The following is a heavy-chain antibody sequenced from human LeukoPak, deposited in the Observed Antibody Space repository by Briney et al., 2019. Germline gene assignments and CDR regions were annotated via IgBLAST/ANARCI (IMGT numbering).Heavy chain of an antibody. J-gene: IGHJ6*02. Sequence: PGGSLRLSCAASGFTFSSYSMNWVRQAPGKGLEWVSSISSSSSYIYYADSVKGRLTISRDNAKNSLYLQMNSLRAEDTAVYYCARDRIQLWSMDYYYYYGMDVWGQGTTVTVSS. CDR1: GFTFSSYS. V-gene: IGHV3-21*01. D-gene: IGHD5-18*01. CDR3: ARDRIQLWSMDYYYYYGMDV. CDR2: ISSSSSYI.